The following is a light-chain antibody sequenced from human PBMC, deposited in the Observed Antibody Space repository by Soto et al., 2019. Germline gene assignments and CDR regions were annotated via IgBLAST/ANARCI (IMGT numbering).Light chain of an antibody. CDR3: QKYNSAPRT. CDR1: QGISNY. CDR2: AAS. V-gene: IGKV1-27*01. J-gene: IGKJ1*01. Sequence: DIQMTQSPSSLSASVGDRVSITCRASQGISNYLAWYQQKPGKVPKLLIYAASTLESGVPSRFSGSGSGTDFTLTINTLQPEDVATYYCQKYNSAPRTFGQGTKVEIK.